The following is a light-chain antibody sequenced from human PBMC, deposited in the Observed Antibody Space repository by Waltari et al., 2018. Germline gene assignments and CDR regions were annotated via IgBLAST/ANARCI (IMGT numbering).Light chain of an antibody. CDR2: VNSDGSH. CDR1: SGHSSNV. J-gene: IGLJ3*02. Sequence: QLVLTQSPSASASLGASVKLTCTLSSGHSSNVIAWLQQRPETGPRYLMKVNSDGSHTKGDEIPDRFSGSSSGAERYLTISNRQADDEADYFCQTGGHGAWVFGGGTTLTVL. CDR3: QTGGHGAWV. V-gene: IGLV4-69*01.